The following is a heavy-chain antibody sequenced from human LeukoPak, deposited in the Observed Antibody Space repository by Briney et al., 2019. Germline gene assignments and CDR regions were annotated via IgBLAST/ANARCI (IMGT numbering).Heavy chain of an antibody. V-gene: IGHV3-30*18. J-gene: IGHJ4*02. D-gene: IGHD5-18*01. CDR1: GFTFSSYG. CDR2: ISYDGSNK. CDR3: AKDRGGIQLWLWAPDY. Sequence: GGSLRLSCAASGFTFSSYGMHWVRQAPGKGLEWVAVISYDGSNKYYADSVKGRFTISRDNSKNTLYLQMNSLRAEDTAVYYCAKDRGGIQLWLWAPDYWGQGTLVTVSS.